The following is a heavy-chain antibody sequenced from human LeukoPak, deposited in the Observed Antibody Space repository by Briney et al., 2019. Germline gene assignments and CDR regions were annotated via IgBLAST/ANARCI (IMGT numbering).Heavy chain of an antibody. J-gene: IGHJ4*02. V-gene: IGHV3-23*01. CDR1: GFTFSTYA. Sequence: GGSLRLSCAASGFTFSTYAMSWVRQAPGKGLEWVSAISGSGGSTCYADSVKGRFTISRDNSKNTLYLQMNSLRAEDTAVYYCAKDPGYGGNLWYFDYWGQGTLVTVSS. D-gene: IGHD4-23*01. CDR3: AKDPGYGGNLWYFDY. CDR2: ISGSGGST.